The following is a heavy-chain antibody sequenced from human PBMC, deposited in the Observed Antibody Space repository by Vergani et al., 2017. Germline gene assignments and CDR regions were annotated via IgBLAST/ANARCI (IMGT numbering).Heavy chain of an antibody. CDR1: GFTFAASA. D-gene: IGHD5-24*01. V-gene: IGHV3-21*01. CDR2: ITSSRDSV. J-gene: IGHJ3*01. CDR3: ARRERDGYTTDPFDL. Sequence: EVQLVESGGGVVRPGGSLRLSCAASGFTFAASAMVWVRQAPGKGLEWVSSITSSRDSVYYADSVKGRFIISRDNGDNSLYLQMNSLRAEDTALYYCARRERDGYTTDPFDLWGQGTLVSVSS.